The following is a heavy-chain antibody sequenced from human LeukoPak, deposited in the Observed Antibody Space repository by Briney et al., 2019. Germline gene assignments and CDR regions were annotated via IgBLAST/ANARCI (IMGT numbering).Heavy chain of an antibody. Sequence: GGSLRLSCAASGFIFSTYAMSWVRQAPGKGLEWVSGISSSCIRTYNADSVKGRFTISRDNSRKTLFLQMDSLRVEDTAVYYCAKDLGAAEFYFDRSCWHRWGQGTLVIVSS. V-gene: IGHV3-23*01. CDR1: GFIFSTYA. D-gene: IGHD3-22*01. CDR2: ISSSCIRT. CDR3: AKDLGAAEFYFDRSCWHR. J-gene: IGHJ5*02.